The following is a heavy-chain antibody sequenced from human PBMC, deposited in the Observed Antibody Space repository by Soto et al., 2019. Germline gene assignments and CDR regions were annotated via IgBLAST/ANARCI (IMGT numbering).Heavy chain of an antibody. CDR1: GGSISSVDYY. CDR3: ARGYCSSTSCYGNYYYYYGMDV. D-gene: IGHD2-2*01. J-gene: IGHJ6*02. V-gene: IGHV4-30-4*01. Sequence: SETLSLTCTVSGGSISSVDYYWSWIRQPPGKGLEWIGYIYYSGSTYYNPSLKSRVTISVDTSKNQFSLKLSSVTAADTAVYYCARGYCSSTSCYGNYYYYYGMDVWGQGTTVTVSS. CDR2: IYYSGST.